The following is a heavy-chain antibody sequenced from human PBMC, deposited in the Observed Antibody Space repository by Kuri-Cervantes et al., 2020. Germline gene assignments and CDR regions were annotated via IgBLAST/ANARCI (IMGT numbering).Heavy chain of an antibody. V-gene: IGHV3-7*01. D-gene: IGHD4-17*01. Sequence: GGSLRLSCAASGFTFSSYWMSWVRQAPGKGLEWVANIKQDGSETYYVDSVAGRFTISRDNAKNSLYLQMNSLRDEDTAVYYCARGHYGEADAFDIWGQGTMVTVSS. CDR1: GFTFSSYW. J-gene: IGHJ3*02. CDR3: ARGHYGEADAFDI. CDR2: IKQDGSET.